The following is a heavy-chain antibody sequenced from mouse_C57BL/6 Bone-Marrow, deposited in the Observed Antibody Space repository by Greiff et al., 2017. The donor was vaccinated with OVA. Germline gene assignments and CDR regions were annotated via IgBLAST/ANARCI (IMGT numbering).Heavy chain of an antibody. CDR3: ARRAVVAPYYY. V-gene: IGHV1-80*01. Sequence: QVQLQQSGAELVKPGASVKISCKASGYAFSSYWMNWVKQRPGKGLEWIGQIYPGDGDTNYNGKFKGKATLTADKSSSTAYMQLSSLTSEDSAVYFCARRAVVAPYYYWGQGATLTVSS. CDR2: IYPGDGDT. D-gene: IGHD1-1*01. CDR1: GYAFSSYW. J-gene: IGHJ2*01.